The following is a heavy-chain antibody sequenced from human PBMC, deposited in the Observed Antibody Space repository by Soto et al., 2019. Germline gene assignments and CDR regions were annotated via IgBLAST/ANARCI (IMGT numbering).Heavy chain of an antibody. CDR3: ARDGDVGSTPTWVDT. D-gene: IGHD1-26*01. Sequence: SETLSLTCTVSGGSISSYDWSWIRQPPGKGLEWIGYIYYSGSTNYNPSLKSRVTISVDTSKNQFSLKLNSMTAADTAVYYCARDGDVGSTPTWVDTWAQGAPLTVSS. V-gene: IGHV4-59*12. J-gene: IGHJ5*02. CDR1: GGSISSYD. CDR2: IYYSGST.